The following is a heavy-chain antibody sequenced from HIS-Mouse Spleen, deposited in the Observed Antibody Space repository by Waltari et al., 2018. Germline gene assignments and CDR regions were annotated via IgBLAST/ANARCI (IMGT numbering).Heavy chain of an antibody. CDR1: GFSLSASGRC. J-gene: IGHJ4*02. V-gene: IGHV2-70*15. D-gene: IGHD6-19*01. CDR3: ARIAEGYSSGWYAFDY. Sequence: QVTLRESAPALVKPTQTLTLTCTSSGFSLSASGRCVSWFRQPPGKALEWLARIYWDDDKYHSTSLKTRLTISKDTSKNQVVLTMTNMDPVDTATYYCARIAEGYSSGWYAFDYWGQGTLVTVSS. CDR2: IYWDDDK.